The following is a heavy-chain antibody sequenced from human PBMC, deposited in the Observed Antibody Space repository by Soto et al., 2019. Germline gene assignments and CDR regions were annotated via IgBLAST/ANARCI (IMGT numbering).Heavy chain of an antibody. CDR3: ARASYYYGSGGLRSHWFDP. V-gene: IGHV4-34*01. D-gene: IGHD3-10*01. CDR1: GGSFSGYY. J-gene: IGHJ5*02. CDR2: INHSGST. Sequence: SETLSLTCAVYGGSFSGYYWSWIRQPPGKGLEWIGEINHSGSTNYNPSLKSRVTISVDTSKNQFSLKLSSVTAADTAVYYCARASYYYGSGGLRSHWFDPWGQGTLVTVSS.